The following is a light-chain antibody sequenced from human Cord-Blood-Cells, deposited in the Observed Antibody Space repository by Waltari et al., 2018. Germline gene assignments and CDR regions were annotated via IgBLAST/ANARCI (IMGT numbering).Light chain of an antibody. V-gene: IGKV3-11*01. Sequence: EIVLTHSPATLSLSPGERATLSCRARQSVSSYLAWYQQKPGQAPRLLIYDASNRATGIPARFSGSGSGTDFTLNISSLEPEDFAVYYCQQRSNWPPGTFGPGTKVDIK. CDR2: DAS. J-gene: IGKJ3*01. CDR3: QQRSNWPPGT. CDR1: QSVSSY.